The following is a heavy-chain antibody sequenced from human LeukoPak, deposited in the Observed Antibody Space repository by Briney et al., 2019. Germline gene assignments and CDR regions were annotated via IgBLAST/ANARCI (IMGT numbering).Heavy chain of an antibody. J-gene: IGHJ4*02. CDR3: AKTIIVAATGGFDY. V-gene: IGHV3-23*01. Sequence: PGGSLRLSCAASGFTFSSYATFSHYAMRWVRQAPGKGLEWVSFISDSGRSTHYADSVRGRFTISRDNSKNTLYLQMNSLRAEDTAVYYCAKTIIVAATGGFDYWGQGTLVTVSS. CDR1: GFTFSSYA. CDR2: ISDSGRST. D-gene: IGHD1-26*01.